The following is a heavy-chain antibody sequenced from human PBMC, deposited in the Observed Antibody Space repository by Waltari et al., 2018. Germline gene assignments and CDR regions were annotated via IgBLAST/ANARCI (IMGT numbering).Heavy chain of an antibody. D-gene: IGHD3-10*01. CDR3: AKDAFGNTYVDH. CDR1: GLSISSYG. J-gene: IGHJ4*02. Sequence: QAQLVESGGGVVQPGMSLRLSCTGTGLSISSYGMHWVRQAPGKGLEWVALIWFDGGQTYYADSVRGRFTISRDNSKNTLYLDMNSLKLNDTAIYYCAKDAFGNTYVDHWGQGTLV. V-gene: IGHV3-33*06. CDR2: IWFDGGQT.